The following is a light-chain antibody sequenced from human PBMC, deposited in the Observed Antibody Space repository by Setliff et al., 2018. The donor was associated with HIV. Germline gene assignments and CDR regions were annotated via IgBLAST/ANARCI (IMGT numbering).Light chain of an antibody. Sequence: SALTQPASVSGSPGQSITISCTGSSSDVGSYNLVSWYQQHPGKAPKLIIYEGRKRPSGVSNRFSGSKSGNTASLTISGLQAEDGADYAANIVIFGGGTKVTVL. V-gene: IGLV2-23*01. CDR1: SSDVGSYNL. CDR3: NIVI. CDR2: EGR. J-gene: IGLJ2*01.